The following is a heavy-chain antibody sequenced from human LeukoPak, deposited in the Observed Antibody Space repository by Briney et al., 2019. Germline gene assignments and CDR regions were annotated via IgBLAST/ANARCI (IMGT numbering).Heavy chain of an antibody. CDR1: GFTFRRYW. V-gene: IGHV3-74*01. D-gene: IGHD2-8*01. Sequence: GGSLRLSCAASGFTFRRYWMHWVRQVPGKGLMWVSHINTDGSTTTYADSVKGRFTISRDNAKNTLYLQMNSLRAEDTAVYYCARDLLGTNWFDPWGQGALVTVSS. J-gene: IGHJ5*02. CDR2: INTDGSTT. CDR3: ARDLLGTNWFDP.